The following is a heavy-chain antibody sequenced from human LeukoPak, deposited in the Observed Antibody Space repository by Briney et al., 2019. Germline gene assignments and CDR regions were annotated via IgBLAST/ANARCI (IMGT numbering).Heavy chain of an antibody. CDR2: IYNSGST. J-gene: IGHJ5*02. D-gene: IGHD3-16*01. CDR1: GFLVSSNY. Sequence: PGGSLRLSCAASGFLVSSNYMYWVRQAPGKGLEWVSVIYNSGSTYYADSVKGRFTISRDNSKNTLYLQMNSLRAEDTAVYYCARDKADVGWFDPWGQGTLVTVSS. CDR3: ARDKADVGWFDP. V-gene: IGHV3-66*01.